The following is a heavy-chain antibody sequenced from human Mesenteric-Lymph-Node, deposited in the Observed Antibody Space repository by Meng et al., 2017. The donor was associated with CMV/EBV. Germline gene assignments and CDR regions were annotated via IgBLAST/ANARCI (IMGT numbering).Heavy chain of an antibody. CDR3: VLSREYQLIAQSFDH. J-gene: IGHJ4*02. CDR1: GYTFTTYW. V-gene: IGHV5-51*01. Sequence: GESLKISCRTSGYTFTTYWIGWVRQMPGKGLEWMGIMYPGDSDTRYSPSFQGQVTISADKSINTAYLHWSSLKASDTATYYCVLSREYQLIAQSFDHWGQGTLVTVSS. CDR2: MYPGDSDT. D-gene: IGHD2-2*01.